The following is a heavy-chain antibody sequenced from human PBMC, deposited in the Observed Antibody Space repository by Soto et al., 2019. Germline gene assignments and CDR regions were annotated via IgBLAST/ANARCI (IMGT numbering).Heavy chain of an antibody. CDR1: GFTFSNHG. CDR2: IWYDGSRE. D-gene: IGHD3-10*01. J-gene: IGHJ4*02. CDR3: ATVLTYYSDDS. V-gene: IGHV3-30*02. Sequence: QVQLAESGGGVVQPGGSLRLSCAASGFTFSNHGMHWVRQAPGKGLEWVAVIWYDGSREHYADSVEGRFTISRDDSKNTLYLQMNSLRVEDPALSSCATVLTYYSDDSWPQGTLVTVSS.